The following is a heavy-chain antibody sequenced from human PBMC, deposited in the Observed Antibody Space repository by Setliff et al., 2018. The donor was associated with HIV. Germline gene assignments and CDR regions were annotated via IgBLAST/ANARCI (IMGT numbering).Heavy chain of an antibody. CDR3: ARRGTSSNWFDP. V-gene: IGHV4-59*01. CDR2: IHHSVTT. D-gene: IGHD2-2*01. J-gene: IGHJ5*02. Sequence: PSETLSLTCIVSGASISYNTWSWIRQPPGKGLQWIGFIHHSVTTSYNPSLKSRVTISLDTSKNQLSLKLTSVTAADTAVYYCARRGTSSNWFDPWGQGTLVTVSS. CDR1: GASISYNT.